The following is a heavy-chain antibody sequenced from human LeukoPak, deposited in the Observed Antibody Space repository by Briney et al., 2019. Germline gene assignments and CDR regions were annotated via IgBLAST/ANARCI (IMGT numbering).Heavy chain of an antibody. CDR2: VDPEDGET. Sequence: ASVKVSCKVSGYAFTYYYMHWVPQAPGKGLEWMGLVDPEDGETIYAEKFQGRVTITADTSTDTAYMELSSLRSEDTAVYYCATALVPDVDTAMVPRFSDYWGKGTTVTVSS. V-gene: IGHV1-69-2*01. CDR1: GYAFTYYY. CDR3: ATALVPDVDTAMVPRFSDY. D-gene: IGHD5-18*01. J-gene: IGHJ6*04.